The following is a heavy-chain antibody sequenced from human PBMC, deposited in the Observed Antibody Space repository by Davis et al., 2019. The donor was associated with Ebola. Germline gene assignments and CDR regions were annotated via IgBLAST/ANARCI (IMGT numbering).Heavy chain of an antibody. CDR1: GGTFSSYA. V-gene: IGHV1-69*13. J-gene: IGHJ5*02. D-gene: IGHD1-7*01. Sequence: AASVKVSCKASGGTFSSYAISWVRQAPGQGLEWMGGIIPIFGTANYAQKFQGRVTITADESTSTAYMELSSLRSEDTAVYYCARDPLGYNWNYNWFDPWGQGTLVTVSS. CDR2: IIPIFGTA. CDR3: ARDPLGYNWNYNWFDP.